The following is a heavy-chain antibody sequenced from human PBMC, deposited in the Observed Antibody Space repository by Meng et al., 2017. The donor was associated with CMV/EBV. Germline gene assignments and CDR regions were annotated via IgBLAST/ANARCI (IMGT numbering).Heavy chain of an antibody. V-gene: IGHV3-30*02. CDR2: IRYDGSNK. CDR1: GFTFSSYG. J-gene: IGHJ6*02. Sequence: GGSLRLSCAASGFTFSSYGMHWVRQAPGKGLEWAAFIRYDGSNKYYADSVKGRFTISRDNSKNTLYLQMNSLRAEDTAVYYCAKGPYCSSTSCYYYYYGMDVWGQGTTVTVSS. D-gene: IGHD2-2*01. CDR3: AKGPYCSSTSCYYYYYGMDV.